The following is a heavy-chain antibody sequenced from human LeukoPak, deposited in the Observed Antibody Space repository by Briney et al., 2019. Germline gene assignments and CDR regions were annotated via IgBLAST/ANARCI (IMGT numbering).Heavy chain of an antibody. CDR1: GGTFSSYA. V-gene: IGHV1-69*13. CDR3: ARASELLSWFDP. J-gene: IGHJ5*02. D-gene: IGHD2-2*01. CDR2: IILIFGTA. Sequence: VASVKVSCKASGGTFSSYAISWVRQAPGQGLEWMGGIILIFGTANYAQKFQGRVTITADESTSTAYMELSSLRSEDTAVYYCARASELLSWFDPWGQGTLVTVSS.